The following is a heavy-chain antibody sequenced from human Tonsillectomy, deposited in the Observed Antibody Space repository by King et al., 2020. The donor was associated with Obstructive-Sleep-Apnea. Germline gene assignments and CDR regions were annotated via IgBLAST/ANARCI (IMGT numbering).Heavy chain of an antibody. CDR2: ILPILGTA. Sequence: VQLVESGGEVKKPGSSVKVSCKASGGTFSSYAISWVRQSPGKGLEWMGGILPILGTAKYAKKFQGRVTITADESTSTVYMDLSSLRSEDTAVYYCARDPGYCTNGVCGYYYYYYGMDVWGQGNTVTVS. V-gene: IGHV1-69*01. J-gene: IGHJ6*02. CDR3: ARDPGYCTNGVCGYYYYYYGMDV. D-gene: IGHD2-8*01. CDR1: GGTFSSYA.